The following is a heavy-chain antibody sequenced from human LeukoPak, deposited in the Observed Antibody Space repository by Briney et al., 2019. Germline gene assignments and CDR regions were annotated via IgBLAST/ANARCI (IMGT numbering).Heavy chain of an antibody. D-gene: IGHD3-10*01. Sequence: GGSLRFSCAASGFTLSSYAMTWVRQAPGKGLEWVSDIGDSGATTYYADSVKGRFTISRDNSKNTLYLQMSSLRAEDTAVYFCASFHYSGSGAYYLSYWGQGTLVTVSS. V-gene: IGHV3-23*01. CDR2: IGDSGATT. CDR1: GFTLSSYA. J-gene: IGHJ4*02. CDR3: ASFHYSGSGAYYLSY.